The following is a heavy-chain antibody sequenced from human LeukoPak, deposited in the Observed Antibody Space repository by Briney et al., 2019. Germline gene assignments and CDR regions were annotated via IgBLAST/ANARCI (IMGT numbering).Heavy chain of an antibody. CDR3: AKDWGYSYGYFDL. D-gene: IGHD5-18*01. V-gene: IGHV3-66*01. CDR2: IYSGGST. Sequence: GGSLRLSCAASGFTVSSNYMSWVRQAPGKGLEWVSVIYSGGSTYYADSVKGRFTISRDNSKNTLYLQMNSLRAEDTAVYYCAKDWGYSYGYFDLWGRGTLVTVSS. J-gene: IGHJ2*01. CDR1: GFTVSSNY.